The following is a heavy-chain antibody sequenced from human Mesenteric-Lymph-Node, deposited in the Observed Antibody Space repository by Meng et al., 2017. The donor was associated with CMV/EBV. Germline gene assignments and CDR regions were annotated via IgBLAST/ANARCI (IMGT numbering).Heavy chain of an antibody. Sequence: GSLRLSCTVSGGSVSNGGYYWSWIRQPPGKRLEWIGYIYYGGGTKYSSSLKGRATISVDTSKNQFSLKLTSVTAADTAVYYCARDRSGFDYWGRGTLVTVSS. CDR3: ARDRSGFDY. J-gene: IGHJ4*02. D-gene: IGHD1-26*01. CDR1: GGSVSNGGYY. CDR2: IYYGGGT. V-gene: IGHV4-61*08.